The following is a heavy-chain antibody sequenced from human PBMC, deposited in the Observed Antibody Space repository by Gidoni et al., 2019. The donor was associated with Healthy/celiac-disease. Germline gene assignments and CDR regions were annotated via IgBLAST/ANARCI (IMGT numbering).Heavy chain of an antibody. J-gene: IGHJ4*02. Sequence: EVQLLESGGGLVQPGGSLRLSCAASGFTFSLHAMSWVRQAPGKGLEWVSAISGSGGSTYYADSVKGRFTISRDNSKNTLYLQMNSLRAEDTAVYYCAKDDSPEGSYYRGYFDYWGQGTLVTVSS. CDR3: AKDDSPEGSYYRGYFDY. CDR1: GFTFSLHA. D-gene: IGHD1-26*01. V-gene: IGHV3-23*01. CDR2: ISGSGGST.